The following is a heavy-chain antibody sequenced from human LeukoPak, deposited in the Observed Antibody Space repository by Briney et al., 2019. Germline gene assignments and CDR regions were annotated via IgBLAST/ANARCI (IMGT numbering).Heavy chain of an antibody. D-gene: IGHD6-19*01. J-gene: IGHJ4*02. Sequence: SETLSLTCTVSGGSISSYYWSWIRQPPGKGLEWIGYIYYSGSTNYNPSPKSRVTISVDTSKNQFSLKLSSVTAADTAVYYCARHWYSSGWYFDYWGQGTLVTVSS. CDR1: GGSISSYY. V-gene: IGHV4-59*08. CDR2: IYYSGST. CDR3: ARHWYSSGWYFDY.